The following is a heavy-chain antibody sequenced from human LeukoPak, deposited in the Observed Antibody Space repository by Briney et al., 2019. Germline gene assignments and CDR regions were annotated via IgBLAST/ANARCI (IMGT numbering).Heavy chain of an antibody. J-gene: IGHJ4*02. CDR3: ATTTIRLGY. CDR1: GGSISSGSYY. Sequence: SQTLSLTCTVSGGSISSGSYYWSWIRQPAGKGLEWIGRIHTSGSTNYNPSLKSRVTISVDTSKNQFSLKLSSVTAADTAVYYCATTTIRLGYWGQGTLVTVSS. V-gene: IGHV4-61*02. D-gene: IGHD1-26*01. CDR2: IHTSGST.